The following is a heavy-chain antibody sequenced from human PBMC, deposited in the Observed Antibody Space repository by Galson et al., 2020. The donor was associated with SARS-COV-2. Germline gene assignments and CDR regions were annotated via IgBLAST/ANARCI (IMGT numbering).Heavy chain of an antibody. D-gene: IGHD2-2*01. CDR2: MNPNTGNT. CDR3: ARGGVYCSSTSCSRDWFDP. Sequence: ASVKVSCKAPGYTFTSYDINWVRQATGQGPAWMGWMNPNTGNTGYAQKFQGRVPMTRNTSISTAYMELSSLRSEDAAVYYCARGGVYCSSTSCSRDWFDPWGQGTLVTVSS. CDR1: GYTFTSYD. J-gene: IGHJ5*02. V-gene: IGHV1-8*01.